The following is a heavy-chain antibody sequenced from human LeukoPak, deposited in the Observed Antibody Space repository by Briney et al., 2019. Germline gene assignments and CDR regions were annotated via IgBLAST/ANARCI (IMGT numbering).Heavy chain of an antibody. Sequence: SETLSLTCTVSGGSISSYYWSWIRQPPGKGLEWIGYIYYSGSTNYNPSLKSRVTISVDTSKNQFSLKLSSVTAADTAVYYCARHGAEYSGSYYGWFDPWGQGTLVTVSP. J-gene: IGHJ5*02. CDR3: ARHGAEYSGSYYGWFDP. D-gene: IGHD1-26*01. CDR1: GGSISSYY. V-gene: IGHV4-59*08. CDR2: IYYSGST.